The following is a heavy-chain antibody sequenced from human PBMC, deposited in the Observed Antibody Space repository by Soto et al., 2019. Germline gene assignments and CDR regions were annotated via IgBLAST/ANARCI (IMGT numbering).Heavy chain of an antibody. D-gene: IGHD3-3*01. CDR3: VRALGSRFMEWPTFDP. J-gene: IGHJ5*02. CDR1: GGSSSSGDYY. Sequence: SETLSLTCTVSGGSSSSGDYYRSCIRQPPVKGLEWIRFIYKSGTAKYNPSLSSRVSISVDTSKNKFFLSLKYVTAADTAVYYCVRALGSRFMEWPTFDPWGQGNLVTVSS. V-gene: IGHV4-30-4*01. CDR2: IYKSGTA.